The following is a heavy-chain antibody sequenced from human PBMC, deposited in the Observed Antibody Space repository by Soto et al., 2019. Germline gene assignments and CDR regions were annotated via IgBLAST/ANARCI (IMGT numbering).Heavy chain of an antibody. CDR3: ARVPMYYYGSGSYYPPRGYYYGMDV. Sequence: SVKVSCKASGGTFSSYAISWVRQAPGQGLEWMGGIIPIFGTADYAQKFQGRVTITADESTSTAYMELSSLRSEDTAVYYCARVPMYYYGSGSYYPPRGYYYGMDVWGQGTTVTVSS. D-gene: IGHD3-10*01. J-gene: IGHJ6*02. V-gene: IGHV1-69*13. CDR2: IIPIFGTA. CDR1: GGTFSSYA.